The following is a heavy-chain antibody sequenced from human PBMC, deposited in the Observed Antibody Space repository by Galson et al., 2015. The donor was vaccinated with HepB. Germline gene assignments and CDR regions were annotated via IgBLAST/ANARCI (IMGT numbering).Heavy chain of an antibody. D-gene: IGHD3-22*01. Sequence: SLRLSCAASGFSFSSFAMHWVRQAPGKGLEWVALMSYDGSYKDYADSVKGRFTISRDNSKNTLYLQMNSLRAEDTAVYFCAKDGSPGYYDSSGYCGSWGQGALVTVSS. V-gene: IGHV3-30*18. CDR2: MSYDGSYK. J-gene: IGHJ5*02. CDR1: GFSFSSFA. CDR3: AKDGSPGYYDSSGYCGS.